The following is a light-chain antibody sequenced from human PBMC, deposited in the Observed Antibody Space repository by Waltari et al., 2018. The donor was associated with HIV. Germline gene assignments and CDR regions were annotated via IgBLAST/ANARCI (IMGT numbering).Light chain of an antibody. J-gene: IGKJ5*01. CDR2: GAS. V-gene: IGKV3-20*01. Sequence: EIVLTQSPGTLSLSPGDRATLSCRASQTISNNFLAWYQQRPGQAPSLLIFGASSRATGIPDRFGGSGSGTDFTLNIGRLEPEDFAVYYCQQYGDSPITFGQGTRLEIK. CDR3: QQYGDSPIT. CDR1: QTISNNF.